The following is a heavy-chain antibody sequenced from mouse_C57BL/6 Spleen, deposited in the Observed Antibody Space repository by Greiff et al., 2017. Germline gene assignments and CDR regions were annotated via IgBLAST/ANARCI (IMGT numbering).Heavy chain of an antibody. D-gene: IGHD2-3*01. V-gene: IGHV1-75*01. Sequence: VQLQQSGPELVKPGASVKISCKASGYTFTDYYINWVKQRPGQGLEWIGWIFPGSGSTYYNEKFKGKDTLTVDKSSSTAYMLLSSLTSEDSAVYFCARYDGNYMDWYFDVWGTGTTVTVSS. CDR3: ARYDGNYMDWYFDV. CDR2: IFPGSGST. CDR1: GYTFTDYY. J-gene: IGHJ1*03.